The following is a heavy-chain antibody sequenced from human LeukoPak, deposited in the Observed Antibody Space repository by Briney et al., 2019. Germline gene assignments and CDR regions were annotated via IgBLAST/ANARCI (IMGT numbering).Heavy chain of an antibody. V-gene: IGHV3-7*01. CDR1: GFTFSSYW. CDR2: IKQDGSEK. D-gene: IGHD6-13*01. J-gene: IGHJ6*02. Sequence: GGSLRLSCAASGFTFSSYWMSWVRQAPGKGLEWVANIKQDGSEKYYVDSVKGRFTISRDNAKNSLYLQMNSLRAEDTAVYYCARVVSAGVLGYYYGMDVWGQGTTVTVSS. CDR3: ARVVSAGVLGYYYGMDV.